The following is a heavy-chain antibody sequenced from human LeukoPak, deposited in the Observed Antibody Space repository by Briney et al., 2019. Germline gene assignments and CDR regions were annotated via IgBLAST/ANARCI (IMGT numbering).Heavy chain of an antibody. Sequence: PSETLSLTCTVSGGSVSSGSYYWSWIRQPPGKGLEWIGYIYYSGSTNYNPSLKSRVTISVDTSKNQFSLKLSSVTAADTAVYYCARDMGGRYSYGFDYWDQGTLVTVSS. J-gene: IGHJ4*02. CDR1: GGSVSSGSYY. CDR3: ARDMGGRYSYGFDY. CDR2: IYYSGST. D-gene: IGHD5-18*01. V-gene: IGHV4-61*01.